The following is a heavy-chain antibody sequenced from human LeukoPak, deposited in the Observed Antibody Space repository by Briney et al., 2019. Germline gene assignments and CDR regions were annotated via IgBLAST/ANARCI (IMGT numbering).Heavy chain of an antibody. J-gene: IGHJ3*02. D-gene: IGHD3-9*01. V-gene: IGHV3-21*01. Sequence: GRSLRLSCAASGFTFSSYAMHWVRQAPGKGLEWVSSISSSSSYIYYADSVKGRFTISRDNAKNSLYLQMNSLRAEDTAVYYCASGDYDILTGYGDDAFDIWGQGTMVTVSS. CDR3: ASGDYDILTGYGDDAFDI. CDR1: GFTFSSYA. CDR2: ISSSSSYI.